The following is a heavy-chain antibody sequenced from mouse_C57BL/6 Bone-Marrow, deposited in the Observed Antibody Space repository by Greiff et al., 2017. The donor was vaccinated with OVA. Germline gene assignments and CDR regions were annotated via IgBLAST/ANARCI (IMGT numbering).Heavy chain of an antibody. V-gene: IGHV1-26*01. CDR2: INPNNVGT. CDR1: GYTFTDYY. D-gene: IGHD1-1*01. J-gene: IGHJ1*03. Sequence: EVQLQQSGPEMVKPGASVKISCKASGYTFTDYYMHPVNPRHVNIPAIILYINPNNVGTSYNLKFKGKATLTVDKSSSTTYMELRSLTSEDSAVYYCARDYYGSSWYFDVWGTGTTVTVSS. CDR3: ARDYYGSSWYFDV.